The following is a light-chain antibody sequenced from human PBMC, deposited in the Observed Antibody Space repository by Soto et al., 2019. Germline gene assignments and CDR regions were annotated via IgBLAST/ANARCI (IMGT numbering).Light chain of an antibody. CDR3: SSYSSSITHVV. Sequence: QSALTQPASVSGSPGRSGTISCTGSSSDVGDFNYVSWYQHLPGRAPKLIIYDVTNRPSGISYRFSASKSGRTASLTISGLQAEDEADYYCSSYSSSITHVVFGGGTKVTVL. J-gene: IGLJ2*01. CDR2: DVT. V-gene: IGLV2-14*03. CDR1: SSDVGDFNY.